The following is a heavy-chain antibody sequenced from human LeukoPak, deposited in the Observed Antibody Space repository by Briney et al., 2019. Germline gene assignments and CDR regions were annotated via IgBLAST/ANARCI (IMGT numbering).Heavy chain of an antibody. CDR3: ARDLEDYGDLGFDY. Sequence: GGSLRLSCAASGFTFSSYSMNWFRQAPGKGLEWVSSISSSSSYIYYADSVKGRFTISRDNAKNSLYLQMNSLRAEDTAVYYCARDLEDYGDLGFDYWGQGTLVTVSS. CDR1: GFTFSSYS. V-gene: IGHV3-21*01. D-gene: IGHD4-17*01. CDR2: ISSSSSYI. J-gene: IGHJ4*02.